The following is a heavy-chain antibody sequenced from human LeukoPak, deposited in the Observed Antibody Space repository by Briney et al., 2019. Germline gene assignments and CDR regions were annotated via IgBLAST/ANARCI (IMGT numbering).Heavy chain of an antibody. J-gene: IGHJ4*02. CDR1: GGSFSGYY. CDR2: INHSGST. Sequence: SETLSLTCAVYGGSFSGYYWSWIRQPPGKGLEWIGEINHSGSTNYNPSLKSRVTISVDTSKNQFSLKLSSVTAADTAVYYCAREGENCSSSSCYPKPLDYWGQGTLVTVSS. CDR3: AREGENCSSSSCYPKPLDY. D-gene: IGHD2-2*01. V-gene: IGHV4-34*01.